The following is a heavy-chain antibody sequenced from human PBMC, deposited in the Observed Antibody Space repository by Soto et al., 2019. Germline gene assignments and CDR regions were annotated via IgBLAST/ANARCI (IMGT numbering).Heavy chain of an antibody. D-gene: IGHD1-7*01. Sequence: SETLSLTCTVSGFSINTNYYWGWIRQPPGKGLEWIGSIWHSGSVYYNPPLKSRVTISLDKSENQFSLKVTSLTAADTAVYYCASRDPGTSVDYWGQGTLVTVSS. CDR2: IWHSGSV. V-gene: IGHV4-38-2*02. CDR1: GFSINTNYY. J-gene: IGHJ4*02. CDR3: ASRDPGTSVDY.